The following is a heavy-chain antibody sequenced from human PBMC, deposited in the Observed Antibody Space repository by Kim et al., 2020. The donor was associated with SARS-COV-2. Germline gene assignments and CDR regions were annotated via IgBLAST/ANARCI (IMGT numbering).Heavy chain of an antibody. V-gene: IGHV4-39*01. CDR3: ARHARNRVLPTWYFDL. Sequence: SETLSLTCTVSGGSISSSSYYWGWIRQPPGKGLEWIGSIYYSGSTYYNPSLKSRVTISVDTSKNQFSLKLSSVTAADTAVYYCARHARNRVLPTWYFDLWGRGTLVTVSS. CDR1: GGSISSSSYY. CDR2: IYYSGST. J-gene: IGHJ2*01. D-gene: IGHD1-1*01.